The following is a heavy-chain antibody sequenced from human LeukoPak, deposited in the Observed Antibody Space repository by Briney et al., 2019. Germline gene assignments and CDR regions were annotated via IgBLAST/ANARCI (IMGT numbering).Heavy chain of an antibody. CDR1: GGSFSGYY. V-gene: IGHV4-34*01. D-gene: IGHD4-11*01. Sequence: SETLSLTCPVYGGSFSGYYWSWIRQPPGKGLEWIGEINHSGSTNYNPSLKSRVTISVDTSKNQFSLKLSSVTAADTAVYYCARGGNAIRFDYIASNWFDPWGQGTLVTVSS. CDR2: INHSGST. CDR3: ARGGNAIRFDYIASNWFDP. J-gene: IGHJ5*02.